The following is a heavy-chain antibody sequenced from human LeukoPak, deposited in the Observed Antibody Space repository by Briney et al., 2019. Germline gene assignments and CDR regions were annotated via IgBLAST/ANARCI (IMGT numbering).Heavy chain of an antibody. Sequence: ASVKVSCKASGYTFTSYDINWVRQATGQGLEWMGWMNPNSGNTGYARKFQGRVTMARNTSISTAYMELSSLRSEDTAVYYCAIITYYYDSSGYYHWGQGTLVTVSS. CDR2: MNPNSGNT. CDR3: AIITYYYDSSGYYH. V-gene: IGHV1-8*01. CDR1: GYTFTSYD. J-gene: IGHJ5*02. D-gene: IGHD3-22*01.